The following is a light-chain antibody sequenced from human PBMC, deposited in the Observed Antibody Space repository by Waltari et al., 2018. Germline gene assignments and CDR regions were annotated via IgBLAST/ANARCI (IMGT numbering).Light chain of an antibody. CDR2: GAS. V-gene: IGKV1-12*01. J-gene: IGKJ1*01. CDR1: QGIATW. CDR3: QQGNSFPPT. Sequence: DIQMTQSPSSVSASVGDKVTITCRASQGIATWLAWYQQKPGKAPKVLIYGASTLLTGVPSRFSGSGSGTEFTLTITGLQPEAFATYFCQQGNSFPPTFGQGTRVEV.